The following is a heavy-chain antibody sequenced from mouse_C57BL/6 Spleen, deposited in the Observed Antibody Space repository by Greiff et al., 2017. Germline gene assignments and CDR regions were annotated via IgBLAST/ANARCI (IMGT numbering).Heavy chain of an antibody. CDR2: INPYNGGT. J-gene: IGHJ2*01. D-gene: IGHD2-5*01. V-gene: IGHV1-19*01. CDR1: GYTFTDYY. Sequence: VQLQQSGPVLVKPGASVKMSCKASGYTFTDYYMNWVKQSHGKSLEWIGVINPYNGGTSYNQKFKGKATLTVDKSSSTTYLELNSLTSEDSAVYYCARRCSNPFDYWGQGTTLTVSS. CDR3: ARRCSNPFDY.